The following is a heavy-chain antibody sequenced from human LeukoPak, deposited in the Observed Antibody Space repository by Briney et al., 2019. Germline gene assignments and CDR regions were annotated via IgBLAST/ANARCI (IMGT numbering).Heavy chain of an antibody. J-gene: IGHJ4*02. CDR3: ARDHYCGGDCYSGGVTSFDY. CDR1: GGSISSSNW. V-gene: IGHV4-4*02. Sequence: SETLSLTCAVSGGSISSSNWWSWVRQPPGKGLEWIGEIYHSGSTNYNPSLKSRVTISVDKSKNQFSLKLSSVTAADTAVYYCARDHYCGGDCYSGGVTSFDYWGQGTLVTVSS. CDR2: IYHSGST. D-gene: IGHD2-21*02.